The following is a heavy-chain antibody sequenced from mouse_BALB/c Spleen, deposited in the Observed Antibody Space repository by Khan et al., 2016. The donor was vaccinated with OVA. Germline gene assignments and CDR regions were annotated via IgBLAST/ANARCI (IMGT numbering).Heavy chain of an antibody. CDR2: INTYTGEP. Sequence: QIQLVQSGPELKKPGETVKISCKASGYTFTNYVMNWVKQSPGKGLKWMGWINTYTGEPTYADDFKGRFAFSLETSASTAYLQINSLKNEDTATYFCARVHGGYWGQGTTLTVSS. J-gene: IGHJ2*01. V-gene: IGHV9-3-1*01. CDR3: ARVHGGY. CDR1: GYTFTNYV.